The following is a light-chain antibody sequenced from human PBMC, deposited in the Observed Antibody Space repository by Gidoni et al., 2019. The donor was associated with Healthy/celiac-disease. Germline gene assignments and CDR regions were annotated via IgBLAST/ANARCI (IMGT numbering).Light chain of an antibody. CDR2: DAS. CDR1: QDISNY. V-gene: IGKV1-33*01. J-gene: IGKJ2*01. Sequence: DIPMTQSPSSLSASVGDRVTITCQASQDISNYLNWYQQKPGKAPKLLIYDASNLETGVPSRFSGSVSGTDFTFTISSLQPEDIATYYCQQYDNLPMYTFGQGTKLEIK. CDR3: QQYDNLPMYT.